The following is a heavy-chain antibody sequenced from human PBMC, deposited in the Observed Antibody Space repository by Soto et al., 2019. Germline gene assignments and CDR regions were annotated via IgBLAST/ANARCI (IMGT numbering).Heavy chain of an antibody. D-gene: IGHD3-22*01. Sequence: PSATLSLTCTVSGGSISSGGYYWSWIRQHPGKGLEWIGYIYYSGSTYYNPSLKSRVTISVDTSKNQFSLKLSSVTAADTAVYYCARDTYYYDSSGDDAFDIWGQGTMVTVSS. V-gene: IGHV4-31*03. CDR1: GGSISSGGYY. CDR2: IYYSGST. J-gene: IGHJ3*02. CDR3: ARDTYYYDSSGDDAFDI.